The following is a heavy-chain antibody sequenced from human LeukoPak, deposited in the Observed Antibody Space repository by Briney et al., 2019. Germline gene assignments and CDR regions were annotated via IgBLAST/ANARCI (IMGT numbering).Heavy chain of an antibody. J-gene: IGHJ4*02. CDR2: MSPNGGST. CDR1: GLTISSYA. Sequence: PGGSQRLSCAASGLTISSYAMSWVRQAPGKGLEWVSSMSPNGGSTYYADSVKGRFTISRDNSKNTLYLQMNSLRAEGTAVYYCAKAGGYCSSTSCYLFDWGQGTLVTVSS. D-gene: IGHD2-2*01. CDR3: AKAGGYCSSTSCYLFD. V-gene: IGHV3-23*01.